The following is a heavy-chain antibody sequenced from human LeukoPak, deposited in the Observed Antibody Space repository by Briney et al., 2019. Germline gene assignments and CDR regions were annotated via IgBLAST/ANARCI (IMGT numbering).Heavy chain of an antibody. CDR2: IIPIFGTA. J-gene: IGHJ6*03. CDR1: GYTFTSYG. V-gene: IGHV1-69*05. D-gene: IGHD3-22*01. Sequence: ASVKVSCKASGYTFTSYGISWVRQAPGQGLEWMGRIIPIFGTANYAQKFQGRVTITTDESTSTAYMELSSLRSEDTAVYYCARDVTTYYYDSSGPGYMDVWGKGTTVTVSS. CDR3: ARDVTTYYYDSSGPGYMDV.